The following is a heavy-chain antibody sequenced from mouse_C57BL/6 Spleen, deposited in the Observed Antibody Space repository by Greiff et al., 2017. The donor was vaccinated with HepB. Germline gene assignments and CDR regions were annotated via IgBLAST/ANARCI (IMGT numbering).Heavy chain of an antibody. CDR1: GFTFSDAW. CDR3: TRAVTTRAFAY. Sequence: EVQLVESGGGLVQPGGSMKLSCAASGFTFSDAWMDWVRQSPEKGLEWVAEIRNKANNHATYYAESVKGRFTISRDDSKSSVYLQMNSLRAEDTGIYYCTRAVTTRAFAYWGQGTLVTVSA. J-gene: IGHJ3*01. V-gene: IGHV6-6*01. D-gene: IGHD2-2*01. CDR2: IRNKANNHAT.